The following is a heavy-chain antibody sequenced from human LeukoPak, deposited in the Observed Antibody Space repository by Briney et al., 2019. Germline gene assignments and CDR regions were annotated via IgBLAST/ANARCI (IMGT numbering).Heavy chain of an antibody. Sequence: SETLSLTCTVSGGSISSYYWSWIRQPAGKGLEWIGRIYTSGSTNYNPSLKSRVTMSVDTSKNQFSLKLSSVTAADTAVYYCARTPLEWLIHYFDYWGQGTLVTVSS. V-gene: IGHV4-4*07. CDR2: IYTSGST. CDR3: ARTPLEWLIHYFDY. D-gene: IGHD3-3*01. J-gene: IGHJ4*02. CDR1: GGSISSYY.